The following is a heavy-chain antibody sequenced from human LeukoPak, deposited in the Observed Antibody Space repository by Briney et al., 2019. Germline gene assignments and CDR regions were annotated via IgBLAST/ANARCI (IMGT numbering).Heavy chain of an antibody. Sequence: ASVKVSCKASGYTFTSYGISWVRQAPGQGLEWIVWISAYNGNTNYAQKLQGRVTITTDTSTSTAYMELRILRSEDTAVYSCASMYSSSLAFDYWGKGTLVTVSS. CDR1: GYTFTSYG. CDR3: ASMYSSSLAFDY. V-gene: IGHV1-18*01. D-gene: IGHD6-13*01. J-gene: IGHJ4*02. CDR2: ISAYNGNT.